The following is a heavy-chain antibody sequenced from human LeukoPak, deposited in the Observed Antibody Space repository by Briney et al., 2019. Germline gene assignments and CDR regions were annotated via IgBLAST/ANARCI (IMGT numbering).Heavy chain of an antibody. Sequence: GGTLRLSCAASGFTFSNYGMNWVRQAPGKGLEWVSTTSGNGGETYHADSVKGRFTISRDNSKNSLYLQMNSLKTEDTAVYYCTTDGVGVEGATYDNWGQGTLVSVSS. CDR2: TSGNGGET. CDR3: TTDGVGVEGATYDN. CDR1: GFTFSNYG. D-gene: IGHD1-26*01. J-gene: IGHJ4*02. V-gene: IGHV3-23*01.